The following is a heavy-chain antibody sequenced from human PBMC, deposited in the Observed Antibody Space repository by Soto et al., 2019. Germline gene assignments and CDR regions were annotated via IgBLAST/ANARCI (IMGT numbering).Heavy chain of an antibody. J-gene: IGHJ5*02. CDR2: IYYSGST. CDR1: GGSISSYY. CDR3: ATSNTTRTGCYS. D-gene: IGHD3-9*01. V-gene: IGHV4-59*01. Sequence: PSETLSLTCTVSGGSISSYYWSWIRQPPGKGLEWIGYIYYSGSTNYNPSLKSRVTISVDTSKNQFSLKLSSVTAADTAVYYCATSNTTRTGCYSWGQGNLVTVS.